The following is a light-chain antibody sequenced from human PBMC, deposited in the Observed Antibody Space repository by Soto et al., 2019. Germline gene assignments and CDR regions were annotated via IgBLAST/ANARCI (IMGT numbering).Light chain of an antibody. J-gene: IGKJ2*01. CDR2: DAS. V-gene: IGKV1-33*01. CDR3: QQFDSQPPYT. CDR1: HDIKNY. Sequence: DIQLTQSPPSLSASEGDRVTITCQASHDIKNYLNWYQQKPGKAPKLLIYDASNLETGVPSRFSGSGAGTDFTCTIGSLHPEDVATYYCQQFDSQPPYTFGQGTKVEIK.